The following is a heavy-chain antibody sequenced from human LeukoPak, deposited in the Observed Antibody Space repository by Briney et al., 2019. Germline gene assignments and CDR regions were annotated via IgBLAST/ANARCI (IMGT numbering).Heavy chain of an antibody. D-gene: IGHD2-2*01. J-gene: IGHJ4*02. Sequence: ASVKDSCKVSGYTLTELSMHWVRQAPGKGLEWMGGFDPEDGETIYAQKFQGRVTMTEDTSTDTAYMELSSLRSEDTAVYYCATAPVVVPAATLDYWGQGTLVTVSS. CDR2: FDPEDGET. CDR1: GYTLTELS. V-gene: IGHV1-24*01. CDR3: ATAPVVVPAATLDY.